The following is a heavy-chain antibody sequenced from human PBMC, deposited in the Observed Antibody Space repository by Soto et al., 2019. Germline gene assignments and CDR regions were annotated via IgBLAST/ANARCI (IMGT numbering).Heavy chain of an antibody. CDR1: GFTFSSYA. V-gene: IGHV3-23*01. CDR3: AKARLTRIREGNYFDY. CDR2: ISGSGGST. Sequence: GGSLRLSCAASGFTFSSYAMSWVRQAPGKGLEWVSAISGSGGSTYYADSVKGRFTISRDNSKNTLYLQMNSLRAEDTAVYYCAKARLTRIREGNYFDYWGQGTLVTVSS. D-gene: IGHD1-20*01. J-gene: IGHJ4*02.